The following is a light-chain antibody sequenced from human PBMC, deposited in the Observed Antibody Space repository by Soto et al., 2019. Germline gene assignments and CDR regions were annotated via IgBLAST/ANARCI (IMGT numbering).Light chain of an antibody. V-gene: IGLV3-1*01. J-gene: IGLJ3*02. CDR3: QAWDSGTMV. CDR2: QDT. CDR1: KLGDKY. Sequence: SYELTQPPSMSVSPGQTASITCSGDKLGDKYVCWYQQRPGHSPVLVIYQDTNRPSGIPERFSGSNSGNTAILTISGTQPMDEADYYCQAWDSGTMVFGGGTKLTVL.